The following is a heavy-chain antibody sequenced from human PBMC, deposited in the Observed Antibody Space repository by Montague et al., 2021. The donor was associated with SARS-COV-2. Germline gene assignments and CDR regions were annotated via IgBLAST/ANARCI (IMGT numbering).Heavy chain of an antibody. J-gene: IGHJ4*02. Sequence: SETLSLTCAVYRGAFHIFSWGWIRQSPEKGLEWIGEIDHRGNTNYNPSLKSRVTISVDTSKNQSSLNLTSVTAADTAIYYCARGTRVVGITPGFRYWGQGNKVAVSS. CDR3: ARGTRVVGITPGFRY. CDR2: IDHRGNT. CDR1: RGAFHIFS. D-gene: IGHD2-21*01. V-gene: IGHV4-34*01.